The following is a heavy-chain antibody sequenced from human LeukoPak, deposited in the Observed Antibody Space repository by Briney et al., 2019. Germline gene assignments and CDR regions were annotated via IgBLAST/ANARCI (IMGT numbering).Heavy chain of an antibody. Sequence: GASVRLSSEASGYTFTSYDINWVRQATGQGLEWMRWMNPNSGNTGYAQKFQGRFTMTRNTSINTAYMELSSLGSEDTAVYYCARVDYDILTGYSPNWFDPWGQGTLVTASS. CDR3: ARVDYDILTGYSPNWFDP. V-gene: IGHV1-8*01. J-gene: IGHJ5*02. D-gene: IGHD3-9*01. CDR2: MNPNSGNT. CDR1: GYTFTSYD.